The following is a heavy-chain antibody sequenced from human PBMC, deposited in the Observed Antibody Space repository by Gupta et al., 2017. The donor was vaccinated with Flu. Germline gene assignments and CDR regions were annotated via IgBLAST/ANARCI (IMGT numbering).Heavy chain of an antibody. D-gene: IGHD2-15*01. CDR2: INPNTGGT. CDR1: DYY. V-gene: IGHV1-2*02. J-gene: IGHJ4*02. Sequence: DYYIYWVRQAPGQGLEWMGWINPNTGGTNYAQKIQGRVAMTRDTSISTAYMELSSLRSDDSAVYYCARDYCGGGTCYSDYWGQGTLVTVSS. CDR3: ARDYCGGGTCYSDY.